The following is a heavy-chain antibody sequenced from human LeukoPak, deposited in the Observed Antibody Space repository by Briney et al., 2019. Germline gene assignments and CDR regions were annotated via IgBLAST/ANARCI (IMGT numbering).Heavy chain of an antibody. Sequence: GGSLRLSCAASGFTFSSYWMSWVRQAPGKGLEWVANIKQDGSEKYYVDSVKGRFTISRDNAKNSLYLQMNSLRAEDTALYYCAMFTSSGSYQSENDYWGQGTLVTVSS. CDR1: GFTFSSYW. CDR2: IKQDGSEK. CDR3: AMFTSSGSYQSENDY. J-gene: IGHJ4*02. V-gene: IGHV3-7*03. D-gene: IGHD3-10*01.